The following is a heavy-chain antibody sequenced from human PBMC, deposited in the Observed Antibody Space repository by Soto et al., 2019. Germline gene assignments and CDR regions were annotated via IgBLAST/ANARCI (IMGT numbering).Heavy chain of an antibody. D-gene: IGHD4-17*01. CDR1: GESLSGHY. CDR3: VRGDFYGDRQY. CDR2: INHSGST. J-gene: IGHJ4*02. V-gene: IGHV4-34*01. Sequence: QVQLQQWGAGLLKTSETLSLTCAVYGESLSGHYWSWIRQPPGKGLEWIGEINHSGSTNYIPSLKSRVTISPDMSKNQFSLKLSSVTAADTDVYYCVRGDFYGDRQYWGQGTLVTVSS.